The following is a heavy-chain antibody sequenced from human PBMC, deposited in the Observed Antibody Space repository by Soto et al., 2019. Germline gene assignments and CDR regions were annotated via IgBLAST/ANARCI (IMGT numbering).Heavy chain of an antibody. J-gene: IGHJ4*02. Sequence: EVQLLESGGGLVQPGGSLRVSCAASGFTFSSYAMSWVRQAPGKGLEWVSTINGNGASTSYADSVKGRLTISRDNSKNTLYLKMNSLRTEDTAIYFCANRAGRELGTLGYFDSWGQGTLVTVS. CDR2: INGNGAST. V-gene: IGHV3-23*01. D-gene: IGHD1-7*01. CDR3: ANRAGRELGTLGYFDS. CDR1: GFTFSSYA.